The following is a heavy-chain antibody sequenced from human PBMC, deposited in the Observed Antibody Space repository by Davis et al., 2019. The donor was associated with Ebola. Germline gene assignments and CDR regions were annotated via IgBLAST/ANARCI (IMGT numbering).Heavy chain of an antibody. J-gene: IGHJ3*02. D-gene: IGHD5-12*01. CDR3: ARDIGYDPGAFDI. Sequence: SETLSLTCAVYGGSFSGYYWSWIRQPPGKGLEWIGEINHSGSTNYNPSLKSRVTISVDTSKNQFSLKLSSVTAADTAVYYCARDIGYDPGAFDIWGQGTMVTVSS. V-gene: IGHV4-34*01. CDR2: INHSGST. CDR1: GGSFSGYY.